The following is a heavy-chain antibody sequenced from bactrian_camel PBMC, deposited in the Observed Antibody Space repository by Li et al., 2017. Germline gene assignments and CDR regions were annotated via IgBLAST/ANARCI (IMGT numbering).Heavy chain of an antibody. CDR1: ADALMY. Sequence: QVQLVESGGGSVQAGGSLRLSCSASADALMYMAWFRQAPGQKREAVAAITTGGSSTMYHDSVKGRFTISRDNAKNTLYLQMNDLKPEDTAMYFCAASKAVAGVTLWEDEYKHWGQGTQVTVS. D-gene: IGHD6*01. J-gene: IGHJ4*01. CDR3: AASKAVAGVTLWEDEYKH. V-gene: IGHV3S53*01. CDR2: ITTGGSST.